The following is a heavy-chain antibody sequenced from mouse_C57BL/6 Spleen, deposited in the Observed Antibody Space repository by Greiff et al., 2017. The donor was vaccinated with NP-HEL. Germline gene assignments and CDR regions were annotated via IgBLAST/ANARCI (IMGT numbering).Heavy chain of an antibody. Sequence: VKLVESGAELARPGASVKMSCKASGYTFTSYTMHWVKQRPGQGLEWIGYINPSSGYTKYNQKFKDKATLTADKSSSTDYMQLSSLTSEDSAVYYCAREGWSRYFDVWGTGTTVTVSS. CDR1: GYTFTSYT. D-gene: IGHD1-1*02. CDR3: AREGWSRYFDV. J-gene: IGHJ1*03. CDR2: INPSSGYT. V-gene: IGHV1-4*01.